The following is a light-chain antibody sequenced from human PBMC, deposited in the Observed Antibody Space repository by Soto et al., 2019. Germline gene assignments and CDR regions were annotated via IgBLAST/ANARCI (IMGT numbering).Light chain of an antibody. J-gene: IGKJ4*01. V-gene: IGKV3D-15*01. CDR1: QSININ. CDR2: GAS. Sequence: EIVMTQSPATLSVSPGERVTLSCRASQSININLAWYQQRPGQAPRVIIYGASSRASGIPDRFSGSGSGTDFILTISRLEHDDFAFYYCQQYHNWPPLTFGGGTRVEIK. CDR3: QQYHNWPPLT.